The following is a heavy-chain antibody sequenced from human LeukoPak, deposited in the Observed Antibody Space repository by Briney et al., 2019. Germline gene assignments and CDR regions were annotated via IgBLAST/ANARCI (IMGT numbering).Heavy chain of an antibody. CDR3: ARDACLAFDI. Sequence: PSETLSLTCAVYGGSFSGYYWSWIRQPPGKGLEWIGEINHSGSTNYNPSLKSRVTISVDTSKNQFSLKLSSVTAADTAVYYCARDACLAFDIWGQGTMVTVSS. D-gene: IGHD2-2*01. V-gene: IGHV4-34*01. J-gene: IGHJ3*02. CDR2: INHSGST. CDR1: GGSFSGYY.